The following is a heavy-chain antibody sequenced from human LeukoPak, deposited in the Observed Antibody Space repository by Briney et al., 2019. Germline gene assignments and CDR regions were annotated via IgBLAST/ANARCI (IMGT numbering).Heavy chain of an antibody. V-gene: IGHV3-9*01. J-gene: IGHJ2*01. CDR1: GFTFDDYA. CDR2: ISWNSGSI. Sequence: GGSLRLSCAASGFTFDDYAMHWVRQAPGKGLEWVSGISWNSGSIGYADSVKGRFTISRDNAKNSLYLQMNSLRAEDTALYYCAKDMSKEWESNWYFDLWGRGTLVTVSS. CDR3: AKDMSKEWESNWYFDL. D-gene: IGHD1-26*01.